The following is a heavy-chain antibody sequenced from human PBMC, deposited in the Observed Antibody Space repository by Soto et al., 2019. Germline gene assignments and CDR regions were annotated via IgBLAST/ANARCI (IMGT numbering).Heavy chain of an antibody. V-gene: IGHV3-23*01. CDR1: GFTFSSYA. D-gene: IGHD3-16*02. CDR3: AKDYGRLRLGELSSYYFDY. J-gene: IGHJ4*02. Sequence: LRLSCAASGFTFSSYAMSWVRQAPGKGLEWVSAISGSGGSTYYADSVKGRFTISRDNSKNTLYLQMNSLRAEDTAVYYCAKDYGRLRLGELSSYYFDYWGQGTLVTVSS. CDR2: ISGSGGST.